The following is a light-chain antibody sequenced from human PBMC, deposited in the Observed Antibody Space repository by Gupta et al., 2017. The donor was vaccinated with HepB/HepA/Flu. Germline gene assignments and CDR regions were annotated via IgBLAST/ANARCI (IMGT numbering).Light chain of an antibody. CDR2: GAS. CDR3: QQYNNWPPLT. J-gene: IGKJ1*01. V-gene: IGKV3-15*01. Sequence: EIVITQSPATLSVSPGERATLSCRASQSVSSNLAWYQQKPGQAPRLLIKGASTRATGIPAGLMGSGSGTEFTLTISSLQSEDFAVYYCQQYNNWPPLTFGQGTKVEIK. CDR1: QSVSSN.